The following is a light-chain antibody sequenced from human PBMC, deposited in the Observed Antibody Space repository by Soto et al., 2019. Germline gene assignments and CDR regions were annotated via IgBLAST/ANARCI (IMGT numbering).Light chain of an antibody. J-gene: IGKJ2*01. V-gene: IGKV3-11*01. CDR2: DAS. Sequence: VLTQSPATLSLSPGERATLSCRASQSVSSYLAWYQQKPGQAPRLLIYDASNRATGIPARFSGSGSGTDFTLTISSLEPEDFAVYYCQQRSNWPPMYTVGQGTNLEIK. CDR3: QQRSNWPPMYT. CDR1: QSVSSY.